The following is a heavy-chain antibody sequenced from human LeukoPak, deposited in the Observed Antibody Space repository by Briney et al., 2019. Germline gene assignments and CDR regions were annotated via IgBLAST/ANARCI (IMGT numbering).Heavy chain of an antibody. CDR3: ARDRIGGTYYDY. V-gene: IGHV1-18*01. Sequence: ASVKVSCKASGYTISNYASTWVRQAPGQGLEWMGWISVFNGNTKYAQKLQGRVTMTTDTSTSTAYMELRSLTSDDTAVYYCARDRIGGTYYDYWGQGTLVTVSS. CDR1: GYTISNYA. J-gene: IGHJ4*02. D-gene: IGHD1-26*01. CDR2: ISVFNGNT.